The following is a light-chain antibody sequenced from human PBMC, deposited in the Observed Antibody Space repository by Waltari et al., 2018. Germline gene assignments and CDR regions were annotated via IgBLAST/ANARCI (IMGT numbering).Light chain of an antibody. CDR2: KAN. Sequence: QTVVPQEPSLSVSPGGTITLTCDLSSGSLSTTSYATWYQQTPGQAPRTLVYKANARSSGVPDRFSGSILGNTAALTITGAQADDESDYYCALYMGSGIWVFGGGTKLTVL. V-gene: IGLV8-61*01. J-gene: IGLJ3*02. CDR3: ALYMGSGIWV. CDR1: SGSLSTTSY.